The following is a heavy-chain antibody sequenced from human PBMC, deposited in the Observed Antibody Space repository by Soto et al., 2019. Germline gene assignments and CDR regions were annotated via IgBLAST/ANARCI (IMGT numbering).Heavy chain of an antibody. V-gene: IGHV5-10-1*01. Sequence: PGESLKISCKGSGYSFTSYWISWVRQMPGKGLEWMGRIDPSDSYTNYSPSFQGHVTISADKSISTAYLQWSSLKASDTAMYYCARMAGYYDSSGYYSYFDYWGQGTLVTVSS. J-gene: IGHJ4*02. CDR2: IDPSDSYT. D-gene: IGHD3-22*01. CDR3: ARMAGYYDSSGYYSYFDY. CDR1: GYSFTSYW.